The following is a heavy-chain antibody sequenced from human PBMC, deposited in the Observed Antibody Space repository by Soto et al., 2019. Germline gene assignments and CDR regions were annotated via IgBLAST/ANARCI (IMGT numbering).Heavy chain of an antibody. Sequence: QLQLQESGSGLVKPSQTLSLTCAVSGGSISSGGYSWSWIRQPPGKGLEWVGYIYDSGSTYYNPSLKSRVTISIDRSKNQFSLKLSSVTAADTAVYYCTRSSSTVTTLDYWGQGTLVTVSS. CDR3: TRSSSTVTTLDY. V-gene: IGHV4-30-2*01. J-gene: IGHJ4*02. CDR2: IYDSGST. CDR1: GGSISSGGYS. D-gene: IGHD2-2*01.